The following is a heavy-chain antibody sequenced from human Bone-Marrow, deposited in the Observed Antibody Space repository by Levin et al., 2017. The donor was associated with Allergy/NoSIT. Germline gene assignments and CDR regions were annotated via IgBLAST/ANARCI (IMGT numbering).Heavy chain of an antibody. V-gene: IGHV4-39*01. Sequence: SETLSLTCTVSSGSISGSSYYWGWIRQPPGKGLEWIGSIYYSRSTYYNPSLESRVTISVDTSKNQFSLKLSSVTAADTAVYYCARHSDSVAVTAIDYWGQGTLVTVSS. CDR3: ARHSDSVAVTAIDY. CDR2: IYYSRST. CDR1: SGSISGSSYY. D-gene: IGHD2-21*02. J-gene: IGHJ4*02.